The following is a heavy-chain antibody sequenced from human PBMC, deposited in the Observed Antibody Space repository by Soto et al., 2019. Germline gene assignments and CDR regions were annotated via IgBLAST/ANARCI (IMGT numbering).Heavy chain of an antibody. J-gene: IGHJ6*02. CDR3: ARDQERYFDWLPDYYYYGMDV. V-gene: IGHV1-18*01. Sequence: ASVKVSCKASGYTFTSYGISWVRQAPGQGLEWMGWISAYNGNTNYAQKLQGRVTMTTDTSTSTAYMELRSLRSDDTAVYYCARDQERYFDWLPDYYYYGMDVWGQGTTVTV. D-gene: IGHD3-9*01. CDR2: ISAYNGNT. CDR1: GYTFTSYG.